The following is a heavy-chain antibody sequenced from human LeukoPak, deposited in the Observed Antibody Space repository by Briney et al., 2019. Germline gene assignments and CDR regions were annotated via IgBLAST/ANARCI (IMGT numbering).Heavy chain of an antibody. D-gene: IGHD5-18*01. CDR1: GIIFSNYW. V-gene: IGHV3-74*01. CDR3: ARGGGYSYGSFDY. J-gene: IGHJ4*02. CDR2: INRDGSST. Sequence: GGSLRLSCAASGIIFSNYWMHWVRHAPGKGLVWVSRINRDGSSTIYADSVKGRFTISRDNAKNTLYLQMNSLRAEDTAVYYCARGGGYSYGSFDYWGQGTLVTVSS.